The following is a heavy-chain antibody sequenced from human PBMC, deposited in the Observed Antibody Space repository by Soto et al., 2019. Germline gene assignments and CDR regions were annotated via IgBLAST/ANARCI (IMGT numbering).Heavy chain of an antibody. D-gene: IGHD3-10*01. V-gene: IGHV4-30-2*05. CDR2: IYHSGST. Sequence: PSETLSLTCAVSGGSISSGGYSWSWIRQPPGKGLEWIGYIYHSGSTYYNPSLKSRVTISVDTSKNQFSLKLSSVTAADTAVYYCARNGAAITMVRGVVAYYYYYGMDVWGQGTTVTVSS. CDR1: GGSISSGGYS. CDR3: ARNGAAITMVRGVVAYYYYYGMDV. J-gene: IGHJ6*02.